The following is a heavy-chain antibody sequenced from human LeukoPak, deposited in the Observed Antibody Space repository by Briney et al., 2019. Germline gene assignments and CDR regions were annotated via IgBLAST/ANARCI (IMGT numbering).Heavy chain of an antibody. V-gene: IGHV4-59*11. CDR2: IYYSGST. CDR1: DGSISSHY. D-gene: IGHD2-15*01. CDR3: AREAQGSGPVDY. J-gene: IGHJ4*02. Sequence: SETLSLTCTVSDGSISSHYWSWIRQPPGKGLEWIGYIYYSGSTNYNPSLKSRVTISVDTSKNQFSLKLSSVTAADTAVYYCAREAQGSGPVDYWGQGTLVTVSS.